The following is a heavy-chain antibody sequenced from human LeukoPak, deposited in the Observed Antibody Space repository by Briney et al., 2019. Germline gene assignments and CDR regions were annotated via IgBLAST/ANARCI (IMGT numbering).Heavy chain of an antibody. J-gene: IGHJ6*02. CDR1: GYTFTDSY. CDR2: INPNSGDT. CDR3: ARGSSRSVTTPYGMDV. V-gene: IGHV1-2*02. D-gene: IGHD4-17*01. Sequence: ASVKVSCKASGYTFTDSYMHWVRQAPGQGLEWMGWINPNSGDTSYAQKFQGRVTMTRDTSITTAYMELSSLRSDDTAVYYCARGSSRSVTTPYGMDVWGQGTTVTVSS.